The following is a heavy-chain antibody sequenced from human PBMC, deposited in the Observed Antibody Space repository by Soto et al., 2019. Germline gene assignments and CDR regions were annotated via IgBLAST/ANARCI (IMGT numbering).Heavy chain of an antibody. CDR3: AKGIIAAAGAYYMDV. CDR2: ISGSGGST. D-gene: IGHD6-13*01. Sequence: GESLKISCAASGFTFSSYAMSWVRQAPGKGLEWVSAISGSGGSTYYADSVKGRFTISRDNSKNTLYLQMNSLRAEDTAVYYCAKGIIAAAGAYYMDVWGKGTTVTVSS. J-gene: IGHJ6*03. V-gene: IGHV3-23*01. CDR1: GFTFSSYA.